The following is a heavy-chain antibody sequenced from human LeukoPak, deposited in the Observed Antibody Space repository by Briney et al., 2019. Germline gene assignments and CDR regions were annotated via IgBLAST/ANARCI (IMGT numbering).Heavy chain of an antibody. CDR3: ARAGYYDSSGYYYVFQFDY. Sequence: SETLSLTCAVYGGSFSGYYWSWIRQPPGKGLEWIGYIYYSGSTNYNPSLKSRVTISVDTSKNQFSLKLSSVTAADTAVYYCARAGYYDSSGYYYVFQFDYWGQGTLVTVSS. D-gene: IGHD3-22*01. J-gene: IGHJ4*02. CDR1: GGSFSGYY. V-gene: IGHV4-59*01. CDR2: IYYSGST.